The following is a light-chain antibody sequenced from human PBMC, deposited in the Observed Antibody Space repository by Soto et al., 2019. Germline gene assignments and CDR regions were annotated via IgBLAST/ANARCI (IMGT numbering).Light chain of an antibody. Sequence: QSALTQPASVSGSPEQSITISCTGTSSDVGDYNLVSWYQQHPGKAPRLIIYEGSKRPSGISHGFSGSKSDNAAFLTISGLRDEDEAYYPCCSYAGSRTFVFGGGTKLTVL. CDR1: SSDVGDYNL. V-gene: IGLV2-23*01. CDR2: EGS. J-gene: IGLJ2*01. CDR3: CSYAGSRTFV.